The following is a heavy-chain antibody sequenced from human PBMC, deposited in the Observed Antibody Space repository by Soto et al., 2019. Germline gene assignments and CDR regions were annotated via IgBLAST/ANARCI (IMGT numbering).Heavy chain of an antibody. V-gene: IGHV4-4*02. CDR2: IYHTGGR. Sequence: SETLSLTCFVSGDSINNTYWWSWVRQAPEKGLEWIGEIYHTGGRSYMPSLRGRITLSVDTSKNQFYLKLTSVTAADTAVYYCARAVYCTTANCCADFPSLTLDVWGPGTAVT. J-gene: IGHJ6*02. CDR3: ARAVYCTTANCCADFPSLTLDV. D-gene: IGHD2-8*01. CDR1: GDSINNTYW.